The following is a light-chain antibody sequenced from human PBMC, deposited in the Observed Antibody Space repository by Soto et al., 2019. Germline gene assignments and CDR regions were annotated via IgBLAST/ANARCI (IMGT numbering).Light chain of an antibody. CDR3: SSYTSSSTRV. J-gene: IGLJ1*01. Sequence: QSALTQPASVSGSPGQSITISCTGTSSDVGGYNYISWYQQHPGKAPKLMIYDVSNRPSGVSSRFSGSKSGNTASLTISGLKAEDEADYYCSSYTSSSTRVFGTGTKLTV. V-gene: IGLV2-14*01. CDR1: SSDVGGYNY. CDR2: DVS.